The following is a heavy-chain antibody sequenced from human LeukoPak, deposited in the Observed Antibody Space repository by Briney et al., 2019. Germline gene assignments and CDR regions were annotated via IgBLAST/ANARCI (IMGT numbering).Heavy chain of an antibody. CDR2: ISSRGSTI. V-gene: IGHV3-48*03. J-gene: IGHJ6*03. CDR3: ARVLSGWYRYYYYYMDV. CDR1: GFTFSSYA. Sequence: PGGSLRLSCAASGFTFSSYAMNWIRQAPGKGLEWVSYISSRGSTIYYADSVKGRFTISRDNAKNSLYLQMNSLRAEDTAVYYCARVLSGWYRYYYYYMDVWGKGTTVTISS. D-gene: IGHD6-19*01.